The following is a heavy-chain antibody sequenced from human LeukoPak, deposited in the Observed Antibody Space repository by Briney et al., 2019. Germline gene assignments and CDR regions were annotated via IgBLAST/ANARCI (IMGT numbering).Heavy chain of an antibody. CDR2: IAGSGQTT. CDR3: AKLAAWTYFDS. Sequence: PGGSLRLSCVASGLTFRSSAMSWVRLAPWKWLGWVSAIAGSGQTTYYADSVKGRFIISRDNSTTTLYLQLTSLRVDDTPVYYCAKLAAWTYFDSWGQGTLVTVSS. D-gene: IGHD3/OR15-3a*01. V-gene: IGHV3-23*01. CDR1: GLTFRSSA. J-gene: IGHJ4*02.